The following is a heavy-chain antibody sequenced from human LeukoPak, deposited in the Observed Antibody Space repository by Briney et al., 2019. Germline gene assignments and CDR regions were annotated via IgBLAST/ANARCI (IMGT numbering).Heavy chain of an antibody. CDR1: GGSVSSYY. CDR2: IYYSGST. V-gene: IGHV4-59*02. CDR3: ARVDWRAGPFDY. D-gene: IGHD6-19*01. J-gene: IGHJ4*02. Sequence: SETLSLTCTVSGGSVSSYYWSWIRQPPGKGLEWIGHIYYSGSTNYNPSLKSRVTISVDTSKNQFSLKLNSVTAADTAVYYCARVDWRAGPFDYWGQGTLVTVSS.